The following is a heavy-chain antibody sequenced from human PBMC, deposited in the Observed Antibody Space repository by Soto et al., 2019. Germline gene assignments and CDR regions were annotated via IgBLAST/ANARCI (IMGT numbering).Heavy chain of an antibody. CDR1: GGSISSGGYY. CDR3: ARGEYEGYQLL. CDR2: IYYSGST. D-gene: IGHD2-2*01. V-gene: IGHV4-31*03. Sequence: QVQLQESGPGLVKPSQTLSLTCTVSGGSISSGGYYWSWIRQHPGKGLEWIGYIYYSGSTYSHPSLKSRVTISVDTSKNQFSLKLSSVTAADTAVYYCARGEYEGYQLLWGQGTLVTVSS. J-gene: IGHJ4*02.